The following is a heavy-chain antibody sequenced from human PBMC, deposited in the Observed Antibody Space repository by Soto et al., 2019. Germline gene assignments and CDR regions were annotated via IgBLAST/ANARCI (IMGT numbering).Heavy chain of an antibody. CDR3: AGESGDSSGVDSDAFDI. CDR2: INAGNGNT. Sequence: ASVKVSCKASGYTFTSYAMHWVRPAPGQRLEWMGWINAGNGNTKYSQKFQGRVTITRDTSASTAYMELSSLGSEDTAVYYCAGESGDSSGVDSDAFDIWGQGTMVTVS. CDR1: GYTFTSYA. D-gene: IGHD3-22*01. J-gene: IGHJ3*02. V-gene: IGHV1-3*01.